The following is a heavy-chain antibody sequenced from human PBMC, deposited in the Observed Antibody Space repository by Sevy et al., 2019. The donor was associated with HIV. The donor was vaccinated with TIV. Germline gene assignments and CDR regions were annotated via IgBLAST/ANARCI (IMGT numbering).Heavy chain of an antibody. CDR3: ARDTNWIVASSASADFA. CDR1: EITSVSIR. CDR2: LVSSRNLI. D-gene: IGHD3-22*01. Sequence: GGSLRLPVPPPEITSVSIRLTWVRRAPGKGWRGIYILVSSRNLIYDAAPLKGRFTVSRENAKNSLYLEMNSLRVEDTAIYYCARDTNWIVASSASADFAWGQGTLVTVSS. J-gene: IGHJ5*02. V-gene: IGHV3-48*01.